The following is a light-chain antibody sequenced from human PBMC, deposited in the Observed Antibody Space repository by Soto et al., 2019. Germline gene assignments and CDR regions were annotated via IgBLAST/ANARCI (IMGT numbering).Light chain of an antibody. CDR1: QDIRSD. Sequence: DIHMTQSPSSLSASVGDRVNITCRASQDIRSDLLWYQQKPGKAPKRLIYAASSLQNGVPSRFSGSGSGTEFTLTINSLQSEDFAVYYCQQYNNWPPYTFGQGTKLKIK. J-gene: IGKJ2*01. V-gene: IGKV1-17*01. CDR2: AAS. CDR3: QQYNNWPPYT.